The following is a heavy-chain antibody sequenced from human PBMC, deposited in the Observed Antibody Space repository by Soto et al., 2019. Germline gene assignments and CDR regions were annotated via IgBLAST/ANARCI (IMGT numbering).Heavy chain of an antibody. CDR1: GDSVSSNSAA. D-gene: IGHD3-16*02. V-gene: IGHV6-1*01. CDR3: ARERGVLSEAFDI. Sequence: SQTLSLTCAISGDSVSSNSAAWNWIRQSPSRGLEWLGRTYYRSKWYHDYAPSVKSRITINPDTSKNHFSLQLNSMTPEDTAVYYCARERGVLSEAFDIWGRGTMDTVSS. J-gene: IGHJ3*02. CDR2: TYYRSKWYH.